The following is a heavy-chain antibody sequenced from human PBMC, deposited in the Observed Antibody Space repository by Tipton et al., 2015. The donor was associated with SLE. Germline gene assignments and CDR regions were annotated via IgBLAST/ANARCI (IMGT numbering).Heavy chain of an antibody. D-gene: IGHD6-13*01. J-gene: IGHJ4*02. V-gene: IGHV3-30*04. CDR2: ISYDGSNK. CDR3: ARVRSAAAAFDY. Sequence: RSLRLSCAASGFTFSSYAMHWVRRAPGKGLEWVAVISYDGSNKYYADSVKGRFTISRDNSKNTLYLQMNSLRAEDTAVYYCARVRSAAAAFDYWGQGTLVTVSS. CDR1: GFTFSSYA.